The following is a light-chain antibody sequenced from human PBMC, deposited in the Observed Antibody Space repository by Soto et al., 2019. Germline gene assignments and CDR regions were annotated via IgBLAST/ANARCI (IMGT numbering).Light chain of an antibody. V-gene: IGLV2-8*01. CDR1: SSDVGGYNY. J-gene: IGLJ3*02. CDR3: ASYAGSINWV. CDR2: EVS. Sequence: QSALTQPPSASGSPGQSVTISCTGTSSDVGGYNYVSWYQQHPGKAPKLMVFEVSKRPSGVPDRFSGSKSGNTASLTVSGLQAEEEADYYCASYAGSINWVFGGGTKLTVL.